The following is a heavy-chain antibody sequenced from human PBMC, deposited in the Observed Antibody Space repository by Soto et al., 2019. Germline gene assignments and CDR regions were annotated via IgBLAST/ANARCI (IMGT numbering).Heavy chain of an antibody. CDR1: GYTFTSYG. D-gene: IGHD3-22*01. CDR2: ISAYNGNT. Sequence: QVQLVQSGAEVKKPGDSVKVSCKASGYTFTSYGISWVRQAPGQGLEWMVWISAYNGNTNYAQKLQGRVTMTTDTSTSTAYLELRSLRSDDTAVYYCARDLIVVGSNNKYFDYWGQGPLVTVSS. CDR3: ARDLIVVGSNNKYFDY. J-gene: IGHJ4*02. V-gene: IGHV1-18*01.